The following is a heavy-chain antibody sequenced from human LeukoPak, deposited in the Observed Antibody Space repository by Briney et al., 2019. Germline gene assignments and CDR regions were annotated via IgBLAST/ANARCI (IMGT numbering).Heavy chain of an antibody. CDR1: GYSFTSYW. V-gene: IGHV5-51*01. Sequence: GESLKISCKGSGYSFTSYWIGWVRQMPGKGLEWMGIIYPGVSETRYNPSFQGQVTISADKSISTAYLQWSSLKASDTAMYYCARRSESSEYFQHWGQGTLVTVSS. J-gene: IGHJ1*01. CDR3: ARRSESSEYFQH. CDR2: IYPGVSET. D-gene: IGHD3-10*01.